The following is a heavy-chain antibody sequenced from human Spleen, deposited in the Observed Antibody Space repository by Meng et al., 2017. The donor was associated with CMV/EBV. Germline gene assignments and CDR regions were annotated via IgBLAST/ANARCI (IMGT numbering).Heavy chain of an antibody. D-gene: IGHD3-22*01. J-gene: IGHJ4*02. CDR3: ATYSYYDSSGYLFDY. V-gene: IGHV4-30-4*01. CDR2: IYYSGST. CDR1: GASISSGDYY. Sequence: SGASISSGDYYWSWIRQPPGKGLEWIGYIYYSGSTYYNPSLNSRFTISINTSKNQFSLNLRSVTAADAAVYYCATYSYYDSSGYLFDYWGQGTLVT.